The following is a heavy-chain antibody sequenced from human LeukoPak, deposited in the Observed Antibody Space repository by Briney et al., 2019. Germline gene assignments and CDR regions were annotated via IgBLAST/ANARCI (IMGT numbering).Heavy chain of an antibody. V-gene: IGHV3-23*01. Sequence: PGGSLRLSCAASGFTFSSYAMSWVRQAPGKGREWVSSISGSGGSTYYAGSVKGRFTISRDNSKNTLYLQMNSLRAEDTAVYYCAKVSGYYFGYFDYWGQGTLVTVSS. CDR2: ISGSGGST. D-gene: IGHD3-22*01. J-gene: IGHJ4*02. CDR1: GFTFSSYA. CDR3: AKVSGYYFGYFDY.